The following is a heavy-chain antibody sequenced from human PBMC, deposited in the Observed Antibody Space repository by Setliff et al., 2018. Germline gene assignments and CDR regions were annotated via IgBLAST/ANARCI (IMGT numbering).Heavy chain of an antibody. D-gene: IGHD3-16*01. Sequence: KPSETLSLTCAVSSYSISTNYYWGWIRQPPGKGLEWIGSIYHSGSTYYNPSLKSRVTISVDTSKNQFSLKLTSVTAADTAVYYCARVRAVNYDFDSWGQGTLVTVSS. CDR1: SYSISTNYY. CDR2: IYHSGST. CDR3: ARVRAVNYDFDS. J-gene: IGHJ4*02. V-gene: IGHV4-38-2*01.